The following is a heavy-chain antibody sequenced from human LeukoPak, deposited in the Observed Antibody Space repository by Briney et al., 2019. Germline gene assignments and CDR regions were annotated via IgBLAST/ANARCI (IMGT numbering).Heavy chain of an antibody. CDR1: GYTFTGYY. CDR2: INPNSGGT. V-gene: IGHV1-2*02. J-gene: IGHJ4*02. CDR3: ARLAQGGSKTYYFDY. Sequence: ASVKVSCKASGYTFTGYYMHWVRQAPGQGLEWMGWINPNSGGTNYAQKFQGRVTMTRDTSISTAYMELSRLRSDDTAVYYCARLAQGGSKTYYFDYWGQGTLVTVSS. D-gene: IGHD5-12*01.